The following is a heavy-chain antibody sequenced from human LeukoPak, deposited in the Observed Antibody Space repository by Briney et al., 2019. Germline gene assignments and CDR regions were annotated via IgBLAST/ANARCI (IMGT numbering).Heavy chain of an antibody. D-gene: IGHD1-1*01. Sequence: GGSLRLSCAASGFTFDDYAMHWVRQAPGKGLEWVSGISWNSGSIGYADSVKGRFTISRDNAKNSLYLQMDSLRAEDMALYYCAKALGTGTTAWGAFDIWGQGTMVTVSS. CDR2: ISWNSGSI. CDR1: GFTFDDYA. V-gene: IGHV3-9*03. CDR3: AKALGTGTTAWGAFDI. J-gene: IGHJ3*02.